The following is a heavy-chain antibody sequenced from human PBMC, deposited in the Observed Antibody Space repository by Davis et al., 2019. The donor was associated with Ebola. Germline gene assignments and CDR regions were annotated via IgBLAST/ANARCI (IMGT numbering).Heavy chain of an antibody. CDR2: ISYGGPT. D-gene: IGHD2-15*01. CDR1: GVSVTSGPYY. J-gene: IGHJ5*02. V-gene: IGHV4-61*01. CDR3: ARLELGGFCSGGSCYGSNWFDP. Sequence: PSETLSLTCNVSGVSVTSGPYYWSWIRQPPGKGLEWIGYISYGGPTNYIPSLQSRLIISVDTSKNQFSLSLSSVTPADTAVYYCARLELGGFCSGGSCYGSNWFDPWGQGAQVTVSS.